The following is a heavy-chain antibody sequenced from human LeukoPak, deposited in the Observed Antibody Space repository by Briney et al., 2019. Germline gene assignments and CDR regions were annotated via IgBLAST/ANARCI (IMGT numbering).Heavy chain of an antibody. CDR3: AELGITMIGGV. Sequence: QPGGSLRLSCAASGFTFSSYWMHWVRQAPGKGLVWVSHINSDGSSTTYADSVKGRFTISRDNAKNTLYLQMNSLRAEDTAVYYCAELGITMIGGVWGKGTTVTISS. D-gene: IGHD3-10*02. V-gene: IGHV3-74*01. CDR1: GFTFSSYW. CDR2: INSDGSST. J-gene: IGHJ6*04.